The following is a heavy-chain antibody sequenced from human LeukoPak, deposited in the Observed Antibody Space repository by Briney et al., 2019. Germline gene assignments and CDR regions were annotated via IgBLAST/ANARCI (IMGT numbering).Heavy chain of an antibody. CDR1: GFTFSTYS. CDR2: ITSSRIYI. CDR3: ARHAGYSSGWTLDY. D-gene: IGHD6-19*01. J-gene: IGHJ4*02. V-gene: IGHV3-21*04. Sequence: PGGSLRLSCAASGFTFSTYSMNWVRQAPGKGLEWVSSITSSRIYIYYADSVKGRFTISRDNAKNSLFLQMSSLRAEDTAVYYCARHAGYSSGWTLDYWGQGTLVTVSS.